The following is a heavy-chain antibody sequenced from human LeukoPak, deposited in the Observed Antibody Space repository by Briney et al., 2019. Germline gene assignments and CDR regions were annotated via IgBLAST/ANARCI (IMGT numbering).Heavy chain of an antibody. D-gene: IGHD3-16*01. CDR3: ARFDPGLGWAFDY. J-gene: IGHJ4*02. Sequence: SETLSLTCTVSGGSFSSYSWSWIRQPPGKGLEWIGEINHSGRANYSPSLQSRVTISIDTSKNQFSLILNSVTAADTSVYFCARFDPGLGWAFDYWGQGTLVTVSS. V-gene: IGHV4-34*01. CDR1: GGSFSSYS. CDR2: INHSGRA.